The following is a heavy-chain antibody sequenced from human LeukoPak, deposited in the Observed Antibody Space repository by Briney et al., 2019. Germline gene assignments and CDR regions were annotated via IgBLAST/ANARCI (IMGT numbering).Heavy chain of an antibody. CDR3: ARERDGRFFDY. Sequence: GGPLRLSCAVSGLIFRSYWMSWVRQAPGKGLEWVANINQDGSEKYFVDSVKGRFTISRDNAKNSLHLQMNTLRAEDTAVYYCARERDGRFFDYWGQGTLVTVSS. J-gene: IGHJ4*02. D-gene: IGHD5-24*01. CDR1: GLIFRSYW. V-gene: IGHV3-7*01. CDR2: INQDGSEK.